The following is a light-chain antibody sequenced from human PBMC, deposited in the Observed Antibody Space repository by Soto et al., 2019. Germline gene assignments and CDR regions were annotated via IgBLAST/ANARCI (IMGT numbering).Light chain of an antibody. CDR2: DAT. CDR3: QQYYRSCT. Sequence: DIQLTQSPSTLSASVGDRVTITYRASQSVTDWLAWYQQKPGQAPKLLIYDATSLQSGVPSRFSGSGSGTEFSLTISSLQPDDFATYYCQQYYRSCTFGQGTKVEIK. V-gene: IGKV1-5*01. J-gene: IGKJ2*02. CDR1: QSVTDW.